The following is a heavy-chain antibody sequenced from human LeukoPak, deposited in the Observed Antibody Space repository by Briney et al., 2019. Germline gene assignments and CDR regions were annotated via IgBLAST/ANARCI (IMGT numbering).Heavy chain of an antibody. J-gene: IGHJ4*02. CDR3: ARVAYTSSWGERYFDY. V-gene: IGHV3-21*01. CDR2: ISSSSSYI. D-gene: IGHD2-15*01. CDR1: GFTFSSYS. Sequence: GGSLRLSCAASGFTFSSYSMNWVRQAPGKGLEWVSSISSSSSYIYYADSVKGRFTISRDISKNTLFLLMNSLTVEDTAIYYCARVAYTSSWGERYFDYWGQGTLVTVSS.